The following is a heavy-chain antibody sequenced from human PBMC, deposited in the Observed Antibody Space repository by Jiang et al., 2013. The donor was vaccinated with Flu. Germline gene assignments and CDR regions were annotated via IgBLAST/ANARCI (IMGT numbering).Heavy chain of an antibody. D-gene: IGHD3-22*01. V-gene: IGHV4-59*01. J-gene: IGHJ4*02. CDR1: GDSISNYY. Sequence: TLSLTCIVSGDSISNYYWTWIRQPQGRDWSGLASXFTWERQLQPSLKSRVTISVDTSKNQFSLKVNSVTAADTAVYYCARENWHYYDSSAYIDYWGQGTLVTVSS. CDR2: XFTWER. CDR3: ARENWHYYDSSAYIDY.